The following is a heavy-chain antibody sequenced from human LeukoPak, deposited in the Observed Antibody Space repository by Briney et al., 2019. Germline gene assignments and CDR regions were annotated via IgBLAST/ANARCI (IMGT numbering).Heavy chain of an antibody. Sequence: SETLSLTCAVYGGSFRGYYWSWIRQPPGKGLEWIGEINHSGSTNYNPSLKSRVTISVDTSKTQFSLKLSSVTAADTAVYYCAREVGSYYQYYFDYWGQGTLVTVSS. V-gene: IGHV4-34*01. J-gene: IGHJ4*02. D-gene: IGHD1-26*01. CDR3: AREVGSYYQYYFDY. CDR2: INHSGST. CDR1: GGSFRGYY.